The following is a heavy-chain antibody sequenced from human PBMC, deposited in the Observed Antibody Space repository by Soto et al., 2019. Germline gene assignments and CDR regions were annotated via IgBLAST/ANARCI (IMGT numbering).Heavy chain of an antibody. CDR3: ARDRAYCGGDCVSYYFDY. V-gene: IGHV3-33*01. Sequence: PGGSLRLSCAASGFTFSSYGMHWVRQAPGKGLEWVAVIWYDGSNKYYADSVKGRFTISRDNSKNTLYLQMNSLRAEDTAVYYCARDRAYCGGDCVSYYFDYWGQGT. J-gene: IGHJ4*02. D-gene: IGHD2-21*02. CDR1: GFTFSSYG. CDR2: IWYDGSNK.